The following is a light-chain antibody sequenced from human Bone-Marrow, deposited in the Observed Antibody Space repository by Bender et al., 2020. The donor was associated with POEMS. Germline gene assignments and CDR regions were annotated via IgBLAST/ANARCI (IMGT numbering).Light chain of an antibody. CDR3: QSADSSGPYPRSVI. V-gene: IGLV3-25*03. Sequence: SYELTQPPSVSVSPGQTATITCSADVLPKQYAYWYQQKPGQAPVLVIYKDTERPSGIPARFSASNSGTTATLTISGVQAEDEADYYCQSADSSGPYPRSVIFGGGTKLTVL. CDR1: VLPKQY. CDR2: KDT. J-gene: IGLJ2*01.